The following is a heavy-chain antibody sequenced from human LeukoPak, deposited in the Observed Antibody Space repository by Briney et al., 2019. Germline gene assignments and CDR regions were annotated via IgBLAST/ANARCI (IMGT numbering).Heavy chain of an antibody. D-gene: IGHD6-13*01. Sequence: SETLSLTCTVSGGSISSSSYYWGWIRQPPGKGLEWIGSIYYSGSTYYNPSLKSRVTISVDTSKNQFSLKLSSVSAADTAVYYCAREGVAARGDAFDIWGQGTMVTVSS. CDR2: IYYSGST. J-gene: IGHJ3*02. CDR3: AREGVAARGDAFDI. CDR1: GGSISSSSYY. V-gene: IGHV4-39*07.